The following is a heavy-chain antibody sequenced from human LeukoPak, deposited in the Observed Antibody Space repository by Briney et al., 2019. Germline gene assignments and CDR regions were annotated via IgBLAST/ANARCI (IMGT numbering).Heavy chain of an antibody. J-gene: IGHJ4*02. CDR1: GYTLTSYA. CDR3: ARVPLSGSYLHMFDY. Sequence: GASVKVSCKASGYTLTSYAMNWVRQAPGQGLEWMGWINTNTGNPTYAQGFTGRFVFSLDTSVSTAYLQISSLKAEDTAVCYCARVPLSGSYLHMFDYWGQGTLVTVSS. V-gene: IGHV7-4-1*02. CDR2: INTNTGNP. D-gene: IGHD1-26*01.